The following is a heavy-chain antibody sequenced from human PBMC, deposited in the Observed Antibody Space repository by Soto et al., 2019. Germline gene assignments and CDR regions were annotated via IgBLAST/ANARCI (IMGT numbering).Heavy chain of an antibody. D-gene: IGHD3-9*01. CDR1: GYSFTGYS. J-gene: IGHJ3*02. Sequence: ASVKVSCKTSGYSFTGYSVHWVRQAPGHGPEWMGWINPKSGGTKYAQKFQGRVTMTRDTSISTVFMELSRVTSDDTAVYYCAKAWYYDILTGFHIGAFDIWGQGTTVTVSS. CDR2: INPKSGGT. CDR3: AKAWYYDILTGFHIGAFDI. V-gene: IGHV1-2*02.